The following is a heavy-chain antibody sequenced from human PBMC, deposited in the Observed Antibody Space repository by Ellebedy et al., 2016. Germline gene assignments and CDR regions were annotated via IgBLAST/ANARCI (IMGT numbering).Heavy chain of an antibody. CDR3: ARVISTSGRYGGGNYYYYVMDV. V-gene: IGHV4-59*02. CDR1: GGSVSSDY. CDR2: VFHTWPT. D-gene: IGHD6-19*01. J-gene: IGHJ6*02. Sequence: SETLSLTCNVSGGSVSSDYWNWIRRPPGKGLEWIGYVFHTWPTNYNPSLKSRVPISVDRFKNQFSLNLSPVTAADTAGYYCARVISTSGRYGGGNYYYYVMDVWGQGTTVIVSS.